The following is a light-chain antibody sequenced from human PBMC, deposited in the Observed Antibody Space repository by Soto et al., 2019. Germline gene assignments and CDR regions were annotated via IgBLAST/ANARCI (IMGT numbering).Light chain of an antibody. CDR2: GNS. V-gene: IGLV1-40*01. CDR1: SSNIGAGYD. CDR3: QSYDSSLRLSV. Sequence: QPVLTQPPSVSGAPGQRVTISCTGSSSNIGAGYDVHWYQQLPGTAPKLLIYGNSNRPSGVPDRFSGSKSGTSASLAITGLQAEDEADYYCQSYDSSLRLSVFGGGTKLPVL. J-gene: IGLJ2*01.